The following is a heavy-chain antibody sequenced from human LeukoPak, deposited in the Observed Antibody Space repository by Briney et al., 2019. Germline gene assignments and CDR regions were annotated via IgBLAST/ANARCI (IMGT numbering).Heavy chain of an antibody. Sequence: PSETLSLTCAVSGGSITNYYWNWIRQPPGEGLEWIGYIYHSGRTNYNPSLQSRVTISLDTSKNQFSLKLSSVTAADTAVYYCTRGAGWLIDYWGQGILVTVSS. D-gene: IGHD3-16*01. CDR2: IYHSGRT. J-gene: IGHJ4*02. CDR1: GGSITNYY. CDR3: TRGAGWLIDY. V-gene: IGHV4-59*01.